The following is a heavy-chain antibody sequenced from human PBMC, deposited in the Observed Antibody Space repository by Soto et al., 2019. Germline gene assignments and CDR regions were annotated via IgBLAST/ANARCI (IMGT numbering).Heavy chain of an antibody. D-gene: IGHD2-2*01. CDR2: IVVGSDYT. CDR3: ARDQVLPAAIVGFDY. V-gene: IGHV1-58*01. J-gene: IGHJ4*02. CDR1: GFTFSNSA. Sequence: GASVKVSCKASGFTFSNSAVQWVRQARGQRLEWIGWIVVGSDYTNYAQKFQERVTITRDMSTTTAYMELNSLRAEDTAVYYCARDQVLPAAIVGFDYWGQGTLVTSPQ.